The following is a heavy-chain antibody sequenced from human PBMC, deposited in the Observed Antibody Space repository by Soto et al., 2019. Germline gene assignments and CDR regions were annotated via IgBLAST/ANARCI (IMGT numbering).Heavy chain of an antibody. Sequence: QVQVLQSGAEVKKPGASVKVSCKASGYTFTSYGISWVRQAPGQGLEGMGWISTYNVNTNYAQKLQGRVTMTTDTSTSTAYIELRSLRSDDTAVYYCGRDLYLSVFYYGMDVWGQGTTVTVSS. V-gene: IGHV1-18*01. CDR3: GRDLYLSVFYYGMDV. J-gene: IGHJ6*02. CDR2: ISTYNVNT. CDR1: GYTFTSYG.